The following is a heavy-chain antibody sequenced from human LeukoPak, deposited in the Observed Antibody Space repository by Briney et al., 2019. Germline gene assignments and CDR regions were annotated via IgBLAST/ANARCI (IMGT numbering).Heavy chain of an antibody. Sequence: HPGGSLRLSCAASGFTFRNYWMSWVRQAPGKGLEWVANIKQDESEKYYVDSVKGRFTISRDNAKNSLYLQMNSLRAEDTAVYYCARGFDSRFFDYWGQGTLVTVSS. J-gene: IGHJ4*02. D-gene: IGHD3-22*01. CDR3: ARGFDSRFFDY. CDR1: GFTFRNYW. V-gene: IGHV3-7*01. CDR2: IKQDESEK.